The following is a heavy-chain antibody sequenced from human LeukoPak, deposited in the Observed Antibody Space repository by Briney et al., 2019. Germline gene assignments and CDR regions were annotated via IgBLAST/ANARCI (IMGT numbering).Heavy chain of an antibody. CDR3: ARETAQNWFDP. J-gene: IGHJ5*02. D-gene: IGHD1-14*01. CDR2: IIPIFGTA. CDR1: GGTFSSYA. Sequence: ASVKVSCKASGGTFSSYAISWVRQAPGQGLEWMGGIIPIFGTANYAQKFQGRVTMTRDTSTSTVYMELNSLRSEDTAVYYCARETAQNWFDPWGQGTLVTVSS. V-gene: IGHV1-69*05.